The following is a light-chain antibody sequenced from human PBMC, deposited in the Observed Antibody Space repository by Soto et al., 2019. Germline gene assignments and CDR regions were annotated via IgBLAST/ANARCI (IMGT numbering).Light chain of an antibody. CDR2: GAS. V-gene: IGKV3-15*01. CDR3: QQYNNWPPRYT. CDR1: ESVGTN. J-gene: IGKJ2*01. Sequence: EIVMTQSPATLSVSPGERATLSCRASESVGTNLAWYQQKPGQAPRLLMYGASTRATDVPASFSGSGSGTDFTLTISSLQSEDFAVYYCQQYNNWPPRYTFGQGTKLEIK.